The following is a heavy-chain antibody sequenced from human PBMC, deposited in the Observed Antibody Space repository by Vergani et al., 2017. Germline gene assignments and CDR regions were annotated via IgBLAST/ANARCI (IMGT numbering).Heavy chain of an antibody. CDR3: ARVWVTMIVGTLSGYNWFDP. CDR2: IYYSGST. Sequence: QLQLQESGPGLVKPSETLSLTCTVSGGSISSSSYYWGWIRQPPGKGLEWIGSIYYSGSTYYNPSLKSRVTISVETSKNQFSLKLSSVTAADTAVYYCARVWVTMIVGTLSGYNWFDPWGQGTLVTVSS. CDR1: GGSISSSSYY. J-gene: IGHJ5*02. D-gene: IGHD3-22*01. V-gene: IGHV4-39*07.